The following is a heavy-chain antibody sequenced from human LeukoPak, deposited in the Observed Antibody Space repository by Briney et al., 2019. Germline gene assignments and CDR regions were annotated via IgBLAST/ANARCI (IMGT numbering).Heavy chain of an antibody. CDR3: ARHAPEASGLYFYFDL. CDR2: IHPGDSDT. Sequence: GESLKISCPGSGYSFTNYWIGWVRQMPGKGLEWMGIIHPGDSDTRYSPSFQGQVTISADKSISTAYLQWSTMKTSDTAMYYCARHAPEASGLYFYFDLWGRGTLVTVSS. V-gene: IGHV5-51*01. CDR1: GYSFTNYW. J-gene: IGHJ2*01. D-gene: IGHD5-12*01.